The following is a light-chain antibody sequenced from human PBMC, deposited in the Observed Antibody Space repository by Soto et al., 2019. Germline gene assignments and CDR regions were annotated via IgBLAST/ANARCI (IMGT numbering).Light chain of an antibody. V-gene: IGKV3-20*01. CDR1: QSVSSSY. Sequence: EIGLTQSPASLSLSPGQRATLSCRASQSVSSSYLAWYQQKPGQAPRLLIYDAFIRATGIPDRFSGSMSGADFTLTVSRLEPEDFAVEYGQQYGRSSGLFAFCPGTKV. CDR2: DAF. J-gene: IGKJ3*01. CDR3: QQYGRSSGLFA.